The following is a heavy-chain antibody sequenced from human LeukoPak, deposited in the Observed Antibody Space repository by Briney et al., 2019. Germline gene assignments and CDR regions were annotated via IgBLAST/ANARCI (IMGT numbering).Heavy chain of an antibody. V-gene: IGHV3-23*01. J-gene: IGHJ4*02. CDR2: ISGSGGST. Sequence: GGSLRLSCATSGFTFNNYAMTWVRQAPGKGLEWVSAISGSGGSTYYADSVKGRFTISRDNSKNTLYLQMNSLRAEDTAVYYCAKLLSGYSYGPFDYWGQGTLVTVSS. D-gene: IGHD5-18*01. CDR3: AKLLSGYSYGPFDY. CDR1: GFTFNNYA.